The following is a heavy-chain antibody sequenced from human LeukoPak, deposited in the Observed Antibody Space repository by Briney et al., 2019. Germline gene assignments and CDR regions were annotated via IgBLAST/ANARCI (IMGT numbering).Heavy chain of an antibody. V-gene: IGHV3-21*01. Sequence: KPGGSLRLSCAASGFTFTTYSMNWVRQAPGKGLQWVSSLSSSGSYIYNADSLKGRFTISRDNAKNSLYLQMNSLRAEDTAVYYCARGDYFDYWGQGTLVTVSS. CDR1: GFTFTTYS. J-gene: IGHJ4*02. CDR3: ARGDYFDY. CDR2: LSSSGSYI.